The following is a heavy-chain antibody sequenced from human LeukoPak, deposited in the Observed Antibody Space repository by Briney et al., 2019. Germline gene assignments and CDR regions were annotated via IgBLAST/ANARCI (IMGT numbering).Heavy chain of an antibody. CDR1: GYAFTRHY. CDR2: INPSGSST. Sequence: GASVKVSCKASGYAFTRHYMHWVRQAPGQGLECMGLINPSGSSTIYAQKFQGRVTMTRDMSTSTDYMELSSLRSEDTAVYYCARDNSVGDYAWWFDPWGQGTLVTVSS. V-gene: IGHV1-46*01. D-gene: IGHD1-26*01. J-gene: IGHJ5*02. CDR3: ARDNSVGDYAWWFDP.